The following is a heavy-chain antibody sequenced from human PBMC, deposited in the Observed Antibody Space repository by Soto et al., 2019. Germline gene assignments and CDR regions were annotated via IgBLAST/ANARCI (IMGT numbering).Heavy chain of an antibody. J-gene: IGHJ6*02. V-gene: IGHV4-59*08. CDR1: GGSISSYY. D-gene: IGHD1-26*01. CDR3: ARQSAYSGSYYYWYYYGMDV. CDR2: IYYSGST. Sequence: PSETLSLTCTVSGGSISSYYWSWIRQPPGKGLEWIGSIYYSGSTYYNPSLKSRVTISVDTSKNQFSLKLSSVTAADTAVYYCARQSAYSGSYYYWYYYGMDVWGQGTTVTVSS.